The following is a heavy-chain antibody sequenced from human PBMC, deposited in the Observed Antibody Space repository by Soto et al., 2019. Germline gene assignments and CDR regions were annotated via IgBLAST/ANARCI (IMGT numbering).Heavy chain of an antibody. CDR1: GFTFSSYG. J-gene: IGHJ3*02. D-gene: IGHD3-22*01. Sequence: QVQLVESGGGVVQPGRSLRLSCAASGFTFSSYGMHWVRQAPGKGLEWVAVIWYDGSNKYYADSVKGRFTISRDNSKNTLYLQMNSLRAEDTAVYYCARDHYYDSSNAFDIWGQGTMVTVS. CDR3: ARDHYYDSSNAFDI. V-gene: IGHV3-33*01. CDR2: IWYDGSNK.